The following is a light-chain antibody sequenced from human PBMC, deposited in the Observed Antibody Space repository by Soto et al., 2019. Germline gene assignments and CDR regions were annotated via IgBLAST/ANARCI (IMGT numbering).Light chain of an antibody. V-gene: IGKV1-5*01. CDR1: QSISNW. J-gene: IGKJ1*01. Sequence: DIQMTQSPSPLSASVGDRLTITCRASQSISNWLAWYQQRPGKAPKLLIFDASSLESGVPSRFSGSGSGTEFTLTISSLQPDDFATYYCQQYNTYSKTFGQGTKVDIK. CDR3: QQYNTYSKT. CDR2: DAS.